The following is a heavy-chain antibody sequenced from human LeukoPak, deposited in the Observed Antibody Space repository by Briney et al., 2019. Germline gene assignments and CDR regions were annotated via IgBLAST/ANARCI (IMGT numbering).Heavy chain of an antibody. V-gene: IGHV4-34*01. J-gene: IGHJ2*01. D-gene: IGHD3-3*01. CDR2: INHSGST. CDR1: GFTFRNYA. Sequence: PGGSLRLSCAASGFTFRNYAMSWVRQPPGKGLEWIGEINHSGSTNYNPSLRSRVTISVDTSKNQFSLKLSSVTAADTAVYYCARGHPHYDFWSGYPPGWYFDLWGRGTLVTVSS. CDR3: ARGHPHYDFWSGYPPGWYFDL.